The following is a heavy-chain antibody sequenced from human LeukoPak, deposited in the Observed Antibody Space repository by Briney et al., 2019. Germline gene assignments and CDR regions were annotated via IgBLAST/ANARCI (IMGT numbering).Heavy chain of an antibody. CDR1: GGSISSSSYY. V-gene: IGHV4-39*01. J-gene: IGHJ3*02. D-gene: IGHD3-22*01. Sequence: SETLSLTCTVSGGSISSSSYYWGWIRQPPGKGREGIGNIYYSGSTNYNPSLKSRVTISVDTSKNQSSLKPSSVTAADTAVYYCARHYYDSSGLDAFDIWGQGTMVTVSS. CDR3: ARHYYDSSGLDAFDI. CDR2: IYYSGST.